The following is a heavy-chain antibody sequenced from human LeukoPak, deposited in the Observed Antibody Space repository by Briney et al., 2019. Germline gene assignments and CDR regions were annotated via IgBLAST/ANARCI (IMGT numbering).Heavy chain of an antibody. V-gene: IGHV7-4-1*02. CDR1: GFTFTSYA. CDR2: INTNTGNP. J-gene: IGHJ4*02. Sequence: ASVKVSCKASGFTFTSYAMNWVRQAPGQGLEWMGWINTNTGNPTYAQGFTGRFVFSLDTSVSTAYLQISSLKAEDTAVYYCARDFSSLGDGRHLDYWGQGTLVTVSS. D-gene: IGHD1-1*01. CDR3: ARDFSSLGDGRHLDY.